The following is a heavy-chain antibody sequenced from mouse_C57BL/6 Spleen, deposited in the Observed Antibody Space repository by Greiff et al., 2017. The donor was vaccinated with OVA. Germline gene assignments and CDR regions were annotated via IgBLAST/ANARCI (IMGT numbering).Heavy chain of an antibody. Sequence: EVQLQQSGPELVKPGASVKISCKASGYTFTDYYMNWVKQSHGKSLEWIGDINPNNGGTSYNQKFKGKATLTVDKSSSTAYMELRSLTSEYSAVYYCARRLLLGRDAMDYWGQGTSVTVSS. CDR1: GYTFTDYY. CDR3: ARRLLLGRDAMDY. CDR2: INPNNGGT. V-gene: IGHV1-26*01. J-gene: IGHJ4*01. D-gene: IGHD4-1*01.